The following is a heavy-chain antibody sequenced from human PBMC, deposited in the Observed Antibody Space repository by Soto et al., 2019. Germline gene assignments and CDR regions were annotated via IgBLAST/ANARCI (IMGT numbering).Heavy chain of an antibody. CDR2: INHSGST. Sequence: SETLSLTCAVYGGSFGGYYWSWIRQPPGKGLEWIGEINHSGSTNYNPSLKSRVTISVDTSKNQFSLKLSSVTAADTAVYYCANIAVAGPKGTFDYWGQGTLVIVSS. J-gene: IGHJ4*02. CDR3: ANIAVAGPKGTFDY. V-gene: IGHV4-34*01. D-gene: IGHD6-19*01. CDR1: GGSFGGYY.